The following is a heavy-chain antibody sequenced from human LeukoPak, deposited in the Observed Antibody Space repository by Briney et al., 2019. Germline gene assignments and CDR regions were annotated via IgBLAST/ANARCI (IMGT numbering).Heavy chain of an antibody. V-gene: IGHV3-30*04. CDR2: ISYDGSNE. CDR1: GFTFSGSA. J-gene: IGHJ4*02. CDR3: ARIPHPDYADAQ. D-gene: IGHD4-17*01. Sequence: GGSLRLSCAASGFTFSGSAMHWVRQASGKGLEWVAIISYDGSNEYYADSVKGRFTISRDNSKNTLYLQMNSLRAEDTAVYFCARIPHPDYADAQWGQGTLVIVSS.